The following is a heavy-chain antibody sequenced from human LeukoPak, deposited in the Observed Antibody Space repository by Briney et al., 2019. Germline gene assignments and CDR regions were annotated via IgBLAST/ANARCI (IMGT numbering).Heavy chain of an antibody. Sequence: GGSLRLSCAASGFTFSSYAMSWVRQAPGKGLEWVSAISGSGGSTYYADSVKGRFTISRDNSKNTLYLQMNSLRAEDTAVYYCARDFRSSWFYYYYGMDVWGQGTTVTVSS. CDR1: GFTFSSYA. D-gene: IGHD6-13*01. CDR2: ISGSGGST. J-gene: IGHJ6*02. CDR3: ARDFRSSWFYYYYGMDV. V-gene: IGHV3-23*01.